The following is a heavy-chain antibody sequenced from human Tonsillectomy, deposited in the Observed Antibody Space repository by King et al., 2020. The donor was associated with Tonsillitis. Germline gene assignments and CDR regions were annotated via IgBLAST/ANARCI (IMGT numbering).Heavy chain of an antibody. CDR1: GGSISSYY. D-gene: IGHD3-3*01. CDR3: ARHPTRGLKQLRFLEWSPGGAFDI. Sequence: VQLQESGPGLVKPSETLSLTCTVSGGSISSYYWSWIRQPPGKGLEWIGYIYYSGSTNYNPSLKSRVTISVDTSKNQFSLKLSSVTAADTAVYYCARHPTRGLKQLRFLEWSPGGAFDIWGQGTMVTVSS. J-gene: IGHJ3*02. V-gene: IGHV4-59*08. CDR2: IYYSGST.